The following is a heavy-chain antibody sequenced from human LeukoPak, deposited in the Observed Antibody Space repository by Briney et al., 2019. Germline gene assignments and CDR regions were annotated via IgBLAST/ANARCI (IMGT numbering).Heavy chain of an antibody. CDR3: ARDSYSSRPYYYYYMDV. CDR1: GNTFTGYY. Sequence: ASVKVSCKASGNTFTGYYMHWVRQAPGQGLEWMGWINPNSGGTNYAQKFQGRVTMTRDTSISTAYMELSRLRSDDTAVYYCARDSYSSRPYYYYYMDVWGKGTTVTVSS. V-gene: IGHV1-2*02. D-gene: IGHD6-13*01. CDR2: INPNSGGT. J-gene: IGHJ6*03.